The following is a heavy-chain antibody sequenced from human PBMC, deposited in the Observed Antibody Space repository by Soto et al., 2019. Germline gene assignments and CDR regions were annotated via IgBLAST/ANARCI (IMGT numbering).Heavy chain of an antibody. CDR3: AKEYYYSLDV. CDR2: ITNEGAT. J-gene: IGHJ6*01. V-gene: IGHV3-53*01. CDR1: GFPFWPPH. Sequence: EVQLVESGGGLIQPGGSLRLSCEALGFPFWPPHMSWVRQAPGKGLEWVSVITNEGATSYADSVKGRFTISRDNSENKIYLQMSSLRAEDTAVYYCAKEYYYSLDVRGQGTTVTVSS.